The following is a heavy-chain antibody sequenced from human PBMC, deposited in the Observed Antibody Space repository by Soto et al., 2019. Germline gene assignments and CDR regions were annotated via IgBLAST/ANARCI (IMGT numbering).Heavy chain of an antibody. D-gene: IGHD3-22*01. V-gene: IGHV3-23*01. CDR3: AKTRLYDNNDYHRDGFDV. J-gene: IGHJ3*01. CDR2: ISGSGTAT. CDR1: GFPFWTYS. Sequence: EVKLLESGGGLVQPGGSLRLSCAASGFPFWTYSMSWVRQAPRKGLEWVSGISGSGTATYHTDSVKGRFTVSRDNSKDTLFLQMHTLRVEDTAVYYCAKTRLYDNNDYHRDGFDVWGPGTVVTVS.